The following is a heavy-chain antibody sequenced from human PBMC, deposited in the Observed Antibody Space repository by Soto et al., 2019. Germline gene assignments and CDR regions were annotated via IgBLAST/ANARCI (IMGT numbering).Heavy chain of an antibody. CDR3: TRNLGFFDY. V-gene: IGHV3-23*01. J-gene: IGHJ4*02. D-gene: IGHD3-10*01. Sequence: EVQVLESGGGLVQPGGSLRLSCAASGFTFNSYGMSWVRQAPGKGLERVSGISVSGSSTYYADSVKGRFTISRDNSKNTLYLQTNSLRAEDTAVYYCTRNLGFFDYWGQGTLVTVSS. CDR1: GFTFNSYG. CDR2: ISVSGSST.